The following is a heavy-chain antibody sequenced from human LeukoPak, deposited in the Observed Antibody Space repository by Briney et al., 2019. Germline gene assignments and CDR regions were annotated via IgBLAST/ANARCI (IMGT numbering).Heavy chain of an antibody. Sequence: GGSLRLSCAASGFTVSSNYMSWVRQAPGKGLEWVSIIYSGGSTFYADSVKGRFTISRDNSKNTLYLQMNSLRAEDTAVYYCAKWDTYYDSSGYYFYWGQGTLVTVSS. CDR2: IYSGGST. CDR1: GFTVSSNY. D-gene: IGHD3-22*01. CDR3: AKWDTYYDSSGYYFY. J-gene: IGHJ4*02. V-gene: IGHV3-53*01.